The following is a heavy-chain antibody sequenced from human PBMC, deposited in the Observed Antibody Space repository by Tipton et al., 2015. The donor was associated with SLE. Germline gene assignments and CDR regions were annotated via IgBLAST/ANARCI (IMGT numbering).Heavy chain of an antibody. D-gene: IGHD3/OR15-3a*01. J-gene: IGHJ4*02. Sequence: LRLSCAVYDGSFSSYYWTWIRQPAGKGLEWIGRIHTSETTAYNPSLQSRVTMSVDTSKDQFSLNLASVTAADTGVYYCARRGDWQYSFPSWGPGTLVTVS. CDR2: IHTSETT. CDR3: ARRGDWQYSFPS. CDR1: DGSFSSYY. V-gene: IGHV4-59*10.